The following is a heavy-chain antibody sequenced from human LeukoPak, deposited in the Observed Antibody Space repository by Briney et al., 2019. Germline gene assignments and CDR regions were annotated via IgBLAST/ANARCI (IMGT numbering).Heavy chain of an antibody. D-gene: IGHD1-26*01. CDR2: INPNSGGT. V-gene: IGHV1-2*02. CDR3: AALNLSGGATADY. J-gene: IGHJ4*02. CDR1: GYTFTGYY. Sequence: GASVKVSCKASGYTFTGYYMHWVRQAPGQGLEWMGWINPNSGGTNYAQKFQGRVTMTRDTSISTAYMELSRLRSDHTAVYYCAALNLSGGATADYWGQGTLVTVSS.